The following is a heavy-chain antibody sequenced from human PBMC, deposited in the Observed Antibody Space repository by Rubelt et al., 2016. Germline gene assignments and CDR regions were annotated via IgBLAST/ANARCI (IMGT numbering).Heavy chain of an antibody. J-gene: IGHJ6*03. CDR2: IYFSGTT. D-gene: IGHD2-2*01. CDR3: GRLRGDQLLFPFTYMDV. Sequence: QLQLQESGPGLVKPSETLSLTCTVSGDSISSSPYYWGWIRQPPGKGLEWIGSIYFSGTTYYNPSLKSRVTISVDTSKNQFSLNVRAVTAADTAVYYCGRLRGDQLLFPFTYMDVWGKGTTVTVSS. V-gene: IGHV4-39*01. CDR1: GDSISSSPYY.